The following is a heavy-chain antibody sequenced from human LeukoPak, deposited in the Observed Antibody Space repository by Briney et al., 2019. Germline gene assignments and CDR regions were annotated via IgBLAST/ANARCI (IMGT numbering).Heavy chain of an antibody. CDR2: THTSGST. CDR3: ARDTYYYGSGTYYFNY. J-gene: IGHJ4*02. D-gene: IGHD3-10*01. Sequence: PSETLSFTCTVSGGSIGSYYWTWIRQPAGRGLEWIGRTHTSGSTNYNPSLKSRVTMSVDTSKNQFSLKLSSVTAADTAVYYCARDTYYYGSGTYYFNYWGQGTLVTVSS. V-gene: IGHV4-4*07. CDR1: GGSIGSYY.